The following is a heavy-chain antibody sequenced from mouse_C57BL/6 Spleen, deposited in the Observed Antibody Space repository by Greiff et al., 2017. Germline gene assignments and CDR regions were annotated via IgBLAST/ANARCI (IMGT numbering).Heavy chain of an antibody. V-gene: IGHV7-3*01. Sequence: EVKLVESGGGLVQPGGSLSLSCAASGFTFTDYYMSWVRQPPGKALEWLGFIRNKANGYSTEYSASVKVRFTISRDNSQRILYLQRNALRAEDSATYYCARYNWYFDVWGTGTTVTASS. J-gene: IGHJ1*03. CDR3: ARYNWYFDV. CDR2: IRNKANGYST. CDR1: GFTFTDYY.